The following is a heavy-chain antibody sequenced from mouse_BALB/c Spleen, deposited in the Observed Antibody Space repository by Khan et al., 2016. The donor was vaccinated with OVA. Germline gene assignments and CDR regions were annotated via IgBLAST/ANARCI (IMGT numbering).Heavy chain of an antibody. CDR2: INPHIGET. CDR1: GYSFTGYF. V-gene: IGHV1-20*02. CDR3: GRIYRSDFNY. J-gene: IGHJ2*01. D-gene: IGHD1-1*01. Sequence: VRLQQSGPELVKPGASVKISCKASGYSFTGYFMNWVMQSHGKSLEWIGRINPHIGETFYNQKFKGKATLTVDESSSTAHMELRSLASEDSAVYYCGRIYRSDFNYWGQGTTLTVSS.